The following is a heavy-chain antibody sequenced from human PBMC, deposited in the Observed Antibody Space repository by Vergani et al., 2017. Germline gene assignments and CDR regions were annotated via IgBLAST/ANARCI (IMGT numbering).Heavy chain of an antibody. Sequence: QVQLQESGPGLVKPSETLSLTCTVSGGSISSYYWSWIRQPAGKGLEWIGRIYTSGSTYYNPSLKSRVTISVDTSKNQFSLKLSSVTAADTAVYYCARHPRQPYCSGGSCYFDYWGQGTLVTVSS. CDR1: GGSISSYY. CDR3: ARHPRQPYCSGGSCYFDY. CDR2: IYTSGST. D-gene: IGHD2-15*01. J-gene: IGHJ4*02. V-gene: IGHV4-4*07.